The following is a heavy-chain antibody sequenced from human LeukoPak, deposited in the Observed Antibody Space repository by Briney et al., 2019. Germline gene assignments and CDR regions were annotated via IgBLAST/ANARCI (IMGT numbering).Heavy chain of an antibody. CDR2: IRRGSNGYTT. Sequence: GGSLRLSCAASGFIFSDYILDWVRQAPGKGLEWVGRIRRGSNGYTTEYAASVKGRFIISRDDSKSSLYLTMNSLKTEDTAAYHCARDGGDAIYSAFDIWGQGTMVTVSS. D-gene: IGHD3-16*01. J-gene: IGHJ3*02. CDR3: ARDGGDAIYSAFDI. CDR1: GFIFSDYI. V-gene: IGHV3-72*01.